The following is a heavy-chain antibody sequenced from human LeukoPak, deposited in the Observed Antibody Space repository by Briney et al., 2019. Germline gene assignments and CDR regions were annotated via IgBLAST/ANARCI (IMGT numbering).Heavy chain of an antibody. Sequence: ASVKVSCKASGYTFTGYDMHWVRQAPGQGLEWMGRINPNSGGTNYAQKFQGRVTMTRDTSISTAYMELSRLRSDDTAVYYCARVHPFPDAFDIWGQGTMVTVSS. V-gene: IGHV1-2*06. D-gene: IGHD2-21*01. J-gene: IGHJ3*02. CDR1: GYTFTGYD. CDR3: ARVHPFPDAFDI. CDR2: INPNSGGT.